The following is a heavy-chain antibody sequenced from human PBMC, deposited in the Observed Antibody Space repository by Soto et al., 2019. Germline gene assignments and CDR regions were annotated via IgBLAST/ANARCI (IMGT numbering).Heavy chain of an antibody. CDR1: GVTFIIRG. Sequence: GXFLRLCWAAAGVTFIIRGLHCFRQAPGKGLEWVAVIWYDGSNKYYADSVKGRFTISRDNPKNTLYLQMNSLRAEDTAVYYCARDGYSSSPRGMDVWGQGTTVTVSS. V-gene: IGHV3-33*01. J-gene: IGHJ6*02. D-gene: IGHD6-6*01. CDR3: ARDGYSSSPRGMDV. CDR2: IWYDGSNK.